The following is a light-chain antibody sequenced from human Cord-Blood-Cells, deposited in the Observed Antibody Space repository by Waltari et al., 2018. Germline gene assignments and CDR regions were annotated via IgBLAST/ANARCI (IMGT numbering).Light chain of an antibody. V-gene: IGLV1-44*01. J-gene: IGLJ2*01. Sequence: QSVLTQPPSASGTPGQRVTISCSGSSSNIGSNTVNWYQQLPGTAPKLIIYSNNQRPSGVPYGFSGSKSGTSASLASSGLQSEDEADYYCAAWDDSLNGVVFGGGTKLTVL. CDR2: SNN. CDR3: AAWDDSLNGVV. CDR1: SSNIGSNT.